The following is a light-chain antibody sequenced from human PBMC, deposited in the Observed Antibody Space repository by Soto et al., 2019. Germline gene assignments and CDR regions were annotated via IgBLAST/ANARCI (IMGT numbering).Light chain of an antibody. V-gene: IGKV1-5*03. CDR1: QSISSW. J-gene: IGKJ1*01. CDR3: QQYNDYSWT. Sequence: DIQMTQSPSTLSASVGDRVTITCRASQSISSWLAWYQQRPGKAPKLLIHKASNLESGVPSRFSGSGSGTEFTLTISSLQADDFATYYCQQYNDYSWTFGQGTKVDI. CDR2: KAS.